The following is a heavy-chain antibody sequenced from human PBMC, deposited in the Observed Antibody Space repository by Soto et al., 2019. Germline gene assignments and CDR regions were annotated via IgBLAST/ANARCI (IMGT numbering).Heavy chain of an antibody. J-gene: IGHJ6*02. D-gene: IGHD3-10*01. CDR3: AGVSWFRGMDV. CDR2: IMSDGSYT. Sequence: GSLRLSCAASGFTFSSYWMHWVRQAPGKGLVWVSRIMSDGSYTNYADSVKGRFTISRDNAKNTLYLQMNSLRAEDTAVYYCAGVSWFRGMDVWGQGTPVTVSS. V-gene: IGHV3-74*01. CDR1: GFTFSSYW.